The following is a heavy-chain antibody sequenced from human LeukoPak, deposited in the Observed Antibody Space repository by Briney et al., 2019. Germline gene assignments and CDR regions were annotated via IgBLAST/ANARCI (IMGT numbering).Heavy chain of an antibody. V-gene: IGHV4-59*01. D-gene: IGHD4-23*01. Sequence: PSETLSLTCTVFGGSISIYYWSWIRQPPGKGLEWIGYIYYSGSTNYNPSLKSRVTISVDTSKNQFSLKLSSVTAADTAVYYCARYDYGGNGYFQHWGQGTLVTVSS. CDR1: GGSISIYY. J-gene: IGHJ1*01. CDR3: ARYDYGGNGYFQH. CDR2: IYYSGST.